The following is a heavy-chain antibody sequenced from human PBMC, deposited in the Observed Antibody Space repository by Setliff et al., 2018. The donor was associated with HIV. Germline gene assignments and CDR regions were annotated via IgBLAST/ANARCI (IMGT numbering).Heavy chain of an antibody. CDR3: ATDPGYSSTWYSESFQH. D-gene: IGHD6-13*01. V-gene: IGHV1-24*01. CDR2: FDPEDGAT. CDR1: GYTITELS. Sequence: ASVKVSCKISGYTITELSIHWVRQAPGKGLEWMANFDPEDGATFYAQKFQGRLTMTEDTSTDTAYMELRSLRSDDTAMYYCATDPGYSSTWYSESFQHWGQGTVVPVSS. J-gene: IGHJ1*01.